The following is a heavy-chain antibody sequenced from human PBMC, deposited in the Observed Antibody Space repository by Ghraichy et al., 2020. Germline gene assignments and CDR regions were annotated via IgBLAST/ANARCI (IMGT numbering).Heavy chain of an antibody. CDR2: ISYSGTT. V-gene: IGHV4-31*03. D-gene: IGHD6-13*01. Sequence: SETLSLTCTVSGGSISSGSYYWNWIRQHPGKGLEWIGYISYSGTTYYNPSLKSRITISIDTSNNQFSLKLRSVTAADTAVYYCARVPPDNTSWNDWFDPWGQGTLVTVSS. J-gene: IGHJ5*02. CDR3: ARVPPDNTSWNDWFDP. CDR1: GGSISSGSYY.